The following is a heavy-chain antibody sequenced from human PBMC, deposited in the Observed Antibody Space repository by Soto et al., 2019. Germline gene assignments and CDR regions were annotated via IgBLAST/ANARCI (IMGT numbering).Heavy chain of an antibody. CDR1: GFTFSSYS. D-gene: IGHD3-10*01. CDR2: ISYDGSNK. J-gene: IGHJ6*02. V-gene: IGHV3-30*18. Sequence: GGSLRLSCAASGFTFSSYSMHWVRQAPGKGLEWVAVISYDGSNKYYADSVKGRFTISRDNSKDTLYLQMNSLRAEDTAVYYCAKDEVRAVIYYYYGMDVWGQGTTVTVSS. CDR3: AKDEVRAVIYYYYGMDV.